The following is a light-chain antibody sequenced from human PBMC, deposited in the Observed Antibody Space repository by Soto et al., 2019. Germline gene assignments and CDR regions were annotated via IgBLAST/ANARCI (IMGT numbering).Light chain of an antibody. J-gene: IGLJ2*01. CDR1: SSDVGGYNY. CDR3: SSYTSRSTLVV. V-gene: IGLV2-14*01. CDR2: DVS. Sequence: QSALTQPASVSGSPGQSITISCTGTSSDVGGYNYVSWYQQHPRKAPKLMIYDVSNRPSGVSNRFSGSKSGNTASLTISGLQAEGEADYYCSSYTSRSTLVVFGGGTKLTVL.